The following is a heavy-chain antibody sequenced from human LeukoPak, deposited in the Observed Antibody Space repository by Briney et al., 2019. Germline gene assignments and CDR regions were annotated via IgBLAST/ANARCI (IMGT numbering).Heavy chain of an antibody. V-gene: IGHV3-23*01. D-gene: IGHD4-23*01. Sequence: GGSLRLSCAASGFTFSSYGMSWVRQAPGKGLEWVSAISGSGGSTYYADSVKGRFTISRDNSKNTLYLQMNSLRAEDTAVYYCAKHDYGGNPGAYFDYWGQGTLATVSS. CDR3: AKHDYGGNPGAYFDY. CDR1: GFTFSSYG. CDR2: ISGSGGST. J-gene: IGHJ4*02.